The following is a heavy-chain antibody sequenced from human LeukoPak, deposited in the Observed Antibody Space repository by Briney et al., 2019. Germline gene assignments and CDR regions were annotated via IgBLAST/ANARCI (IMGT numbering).Heavy chain of an antibody. CDR2: INHSGST. CDR3: ARRSRYFDWLSGFDY. J-gene: IGHJ4*02. V-gene: IGHV4-34*01. D-gene: IGHD3-9*01. Sequence: SETLSLTCAVYGGSFSGYYWSWIRQPPGKGLEWIGEINHSGSTNYNPSLKSRVTISVDTSKNQFSLKLSSVTAADTAVYYCARRSRYFDWLSGFDYWGQGTLVTVSS. CDR1: GGSFSGYY.